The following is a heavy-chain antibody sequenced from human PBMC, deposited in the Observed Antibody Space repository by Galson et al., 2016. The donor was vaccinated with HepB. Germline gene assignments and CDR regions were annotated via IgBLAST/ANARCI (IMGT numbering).Heavy chain of an antibody. J-gene: IGHJ4*02. V-gene: IGHV4-30-2*01. CDR3: ARWAYSGHGLAY. Sequence: TLSLTCGVSGDSISSSGSYSWHWIRQPPGKGLEWIGYIYHSGTTYYNPTLKSRLTISVDKSKNQFYLNLSVVTAADTAVEYCARWAYSGHGLAYWGQGTLVTVSS. D-gene: IGHD5-12*01. CDR1: GDSISSSGSYS. CDR2: IYHSGTT.